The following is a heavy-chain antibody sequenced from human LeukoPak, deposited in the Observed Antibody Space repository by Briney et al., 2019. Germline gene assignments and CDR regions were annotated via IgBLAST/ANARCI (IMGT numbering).Heavy chain of an antibody. CDR3: ARPRWINSEGAIAAAGSRSYYFDY. Sequence: ASVKVSCKASGYTFTGYYMHWVRQAPGQGLEWMGRINPNSGGTNYAQKFQGRVTMTRDTSISTAYMGLSRLRSDDTAVYYCARPRWINSEGAIAAAGSRSYYFDYWGQGTLVTVSS. J-gene: IGHJ4*02. CDR2: INPNSGGT. CDR1: GYTFTGYY. V-gene: IGHV1-2*06. D-gene: IGHD6-13*01.